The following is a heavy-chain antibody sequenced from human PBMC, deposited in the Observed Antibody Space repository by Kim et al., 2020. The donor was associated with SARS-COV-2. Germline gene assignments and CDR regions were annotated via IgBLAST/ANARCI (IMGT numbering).Heavy chain of an antibody. CDR3: ARDDGPIYYDSNYDAFDI. V-gene: IGHV3-33*05. J-gene: IGHJ3*02. CDR1: GFTFSSYG. D-gene: IGHD3-22*01. Sequence: GGSLRLSCAASGFTFSSYGMHWVRQAPGKGLEWVAVISYDGSNKYYADSVKGRFTISRDNSKNTLYLQMNSLRAEDTAVYYCARDDGPIYYDSNYDAFDIWGQGTMVTVSS. CDR2: ISYDGSNK.